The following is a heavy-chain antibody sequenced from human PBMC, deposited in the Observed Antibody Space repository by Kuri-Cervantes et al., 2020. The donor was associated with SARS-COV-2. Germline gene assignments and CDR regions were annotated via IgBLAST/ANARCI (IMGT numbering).Heavy chain of an antibody. CDR3: AREGYYDSSGYFGDYGRMDV. D-gene: IGHD3-22*01. J-gene: IGHJ6*02. Sequence: ASVKVSCKASGYTFTSYGISWVRQAPGQGLEWMGWISAYNGNTNFAQKLQGRVTMTTDTSTSTAYMELRSLRSDDTAVYYCAREGYYDSSGYFGDYGRMDVWGQGTTVTVSS. CDR1: GYTFTSYG. CDR2: ISAYNGNT. V-gene: IGHV1-18*01.